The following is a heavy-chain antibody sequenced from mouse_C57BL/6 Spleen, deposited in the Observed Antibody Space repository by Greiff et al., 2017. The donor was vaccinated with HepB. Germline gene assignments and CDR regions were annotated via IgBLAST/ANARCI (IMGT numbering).Heavy chain of an antibody. J-gene: IGHJ3*01. CDR1: GYTFTSYG. V-gene: IGHV1-81*01. Sequence: VQLQQSGAELARPGASVKLSCKASGYTFTSYGISWVKQRTGQGLEWIGEIYPRSGNTYYNEKFKGKATLTADKSSSTAYMELRSLTSEDSAFYFCARGGYCNFPAWFACWGQGTLVTVSA. CDR2: IYPRSGNT. D-gene: IGHD2-1*01. CDR3: ARGGYCNFPAWFAC.